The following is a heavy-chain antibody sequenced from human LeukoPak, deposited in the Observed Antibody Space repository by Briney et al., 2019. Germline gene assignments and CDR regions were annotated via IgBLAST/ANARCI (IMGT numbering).Heavy chain of an antibody. Sequence: SGGSLRLSCAASGFTFDDYAMHWVRQAPGKGLEWVSGISWNSGSISYADSVKGRFTTSRDNAKNSLYLQMNSLRAEDTALYYCARSGARYSSSWYGAWGQGTTVTVSS. CDR1: GFTFDDYA. D-gene: IGHD6-13*01. V-gene: IGHV3-9*01. J-gene: IGHJ6*02. CDR2: ISWNSGSI. CDR3: ARSGARYSSSWYGA.